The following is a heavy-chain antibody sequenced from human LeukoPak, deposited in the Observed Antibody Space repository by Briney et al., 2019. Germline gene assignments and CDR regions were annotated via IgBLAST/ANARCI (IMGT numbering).Heavy chain of an antibody. CDR3: AKDCSSGWNDTWFDP. J-gene: IGHJ5*01. D-gene: IGHD6-19*01. Sequence: GGSLRLSCAASGFTFSSYFMSWVRQAPGKGLEWVSAISGSAVSTYYPDFVKGRFTISRDNTKNTLYLQMNNLRGEETAVYYCAKDCSSGWNDTWFDPWGQGTLVAVSS. V-gene: IGHV3-23*01. CDR1: GFTFSSYF. CDR2: ISGSAVST.